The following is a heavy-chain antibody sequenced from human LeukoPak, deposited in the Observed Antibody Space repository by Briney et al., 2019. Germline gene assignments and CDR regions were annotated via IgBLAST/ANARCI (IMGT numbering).Heavy chain of an antibody. J-gene: IGHJ5*02. CDR1: GFVFSDYG. V-gene: IGHV3-30*02. Sequence: GGSLRLSCATPGFVFSDYGIHWVRQAPGKGLEWVAFIRYDGSDPNYPDSVKGRFTISRDNSKNMVQLQMNSLRVEDMAVYYCAQDRFCSRDSCSFGTTWFDPWGQGTLVTVSS. D-gene: IGHD2-15*01. CDR2: IRYDGSDP. CDR3: AQDRFCSRDSCSFGTTWFDP.